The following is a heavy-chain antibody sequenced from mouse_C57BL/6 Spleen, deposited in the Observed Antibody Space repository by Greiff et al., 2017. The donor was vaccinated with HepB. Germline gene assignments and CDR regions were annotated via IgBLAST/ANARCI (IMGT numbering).Heavy chain of an antibody. Sequence: EVQGVESGGGLVKPGGSLKLSCAASGFTFSDYGMHWVRQAPEKGLEWVAYISSGSSTIYYADTVKGRFTISRDNAKNTLFLQMTSLRSEDTAMYYCARGDYGSRYYAMDYWGQGTSVTVSS. CDR2: ISSGSSTI. CDR3: ARGDYGSRYYAMDY. J-gene: IGHJ4*01. D-gene: IGHD1-1*01. CDR1: GFTFSDYG. V-gene: IGHV5-17*01.